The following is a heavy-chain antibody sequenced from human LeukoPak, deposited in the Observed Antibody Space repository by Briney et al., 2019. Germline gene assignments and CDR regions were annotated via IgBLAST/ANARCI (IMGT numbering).Heavy chain of an antibody. CDR1: GGSFSGYY. Sequence: SETLSLTCAVYGGSFSGYYWSWIRQPPGKGLEWIGEINHSESTNYNPSLKSRVTISVDTSKNQFSLKLSSVTAADTAVYYCARARQWLDLDAFDIWGQGTMVTVSS. CDR2: INHSEST. CDR3: ARARQWLDLDAFDI. D-gene: IGHD6-19*01. J-gene: IGHJ3*02. V-gene: IGHV4-34*01.